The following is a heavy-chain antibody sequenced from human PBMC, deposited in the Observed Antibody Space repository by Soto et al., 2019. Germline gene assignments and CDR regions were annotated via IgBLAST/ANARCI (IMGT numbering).Heavy chain of an antibody. Sequence: EVQLVETGGGLIQPGGSLKLSCAASGFTVSSNYMSWVRQAPGKGLEWVSVIYSGGETYYADSVKGRFSISRDNSKNTLYLQMNSLRAEDTAVYYCARGLWGGASFDYWCQGTLVTVSS. CDR1: GFTVSSNY. V-gene: IGHV3-53*02. D-gene: IGHD1-26*01. CDR2: IYSGGET. J-gene: IGHJ4*02. CDR3: ARGLWGGASFDY.